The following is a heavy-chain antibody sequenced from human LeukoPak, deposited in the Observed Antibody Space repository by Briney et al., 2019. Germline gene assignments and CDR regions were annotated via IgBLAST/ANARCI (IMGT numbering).Heavy chain of an antibody. V-gene: IGHV3-21*01. D-gene: IGHD1-26*01. J-gene: IGHJ4*02. CDR1: GFTFSSYS. CDR2: ISSSSSYI. CDR3: ARVLGSYTYYFDY. Sequence: GGSLRLPCAASGFTFSSYSMNWVRQAPGKGLEWVSSISSSSSYIYYADSVKGRFTISRDNAKNSLYLQMNSLRAEDTAVYYCARVLGSYTYYFDYWGQGTLVTVSS.